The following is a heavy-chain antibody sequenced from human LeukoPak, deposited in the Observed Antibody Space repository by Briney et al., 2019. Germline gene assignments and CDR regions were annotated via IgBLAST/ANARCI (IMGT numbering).Heavy chain of an antibody. CDR3: ARVYEGQYNFWSGSYKTKYLYYMDV. D-gene: IGHD3-3*01. J-gene: IGHJ6*03. Sequence: ASVKVSCKASGYTFTSYDINWVRQATGQGLEWMGWMNPNSGNTGYAQKFQGRITMTRNTSISTAYMELSSLRSEDTAVYHCARVYEGQYNFWSGSYKTKYLYYMDVWGKGTTVTVSS. V-gene: IGHV1-8*01. CDR1: GYTFTSYD. CDR2: MNPNSGNT.